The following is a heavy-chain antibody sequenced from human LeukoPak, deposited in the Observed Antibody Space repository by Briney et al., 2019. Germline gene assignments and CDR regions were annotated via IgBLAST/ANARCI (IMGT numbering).Heavy chain of an antibody. CDR2: INHSGST. CDR1: GGSFSGYY. Sequence: SETLSLTCAVYGGSFSGYYWSWIRQPPGKGLEWIGEINHSGSTNYNPSLKSRVTISVDTSKNQFSLKLSSVTAEDTAVYYCARDVYDSSGYYAIDYWGQGTLVTVSS. D-gene: IGHD3-22*01. CDR3: ARDVYDSSGYYAIDY. V-gene: IGHV4-34*01. J-gene: IGHJ4*02.